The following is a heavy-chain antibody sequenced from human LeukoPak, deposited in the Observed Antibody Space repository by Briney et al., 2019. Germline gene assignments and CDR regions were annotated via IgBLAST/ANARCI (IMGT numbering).Heavy chain of an antibody. CDR1: GFTFSSYA. Sequence: GGSLRLSCEASGFTFSSYAMYWVRQAPGKGLEWVAVISFDGNKKVYADSVKGRFTISRDDPKNTVYLQMNSLRAEDTAVYYCARDYGSSWKYNWFDPWGQGTLVTVSS. V-gene: IGHV3-30-3*01. CDR3: ARDYGSSWKYNWFDP. D-gene: IGHD6-13*01. CDR2: ISFDGNKK. J-gene: IGHJ5*02.